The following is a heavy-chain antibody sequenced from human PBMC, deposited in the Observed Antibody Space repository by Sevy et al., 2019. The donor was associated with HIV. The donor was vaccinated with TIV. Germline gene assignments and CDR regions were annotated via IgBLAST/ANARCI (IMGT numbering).Heavy chain of an antibody. CDR1: GDSVSSNSAS. CDR3: ARDQPLIAAAGTPYYYMDV. V-gene: IGHV6-1*01. Sequence: KQSQTLSLTCAISGDSVSSNSASWNWIRQSPSRGLEWLGRTYYRSKWYNDYAVTAKRRITINPDTSKNQFSLQLNSVTPEDTAVYYCARDQPLIAAAGTPYYYMDVWGKGTRVTVS. D-gene: IGHD6-13*01. J-gene: IGHJ6*03. CDR2: TYYRSKWYN.